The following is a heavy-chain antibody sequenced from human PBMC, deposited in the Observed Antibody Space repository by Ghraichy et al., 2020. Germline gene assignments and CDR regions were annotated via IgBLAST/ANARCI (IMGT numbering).Heavy chain of an antibody. V-gene: IGHV3-21*01. J-gene: IGHJ6*02. CDR2: ISSSSSYI. D-gene: IGHD6-13*01. CDR1: GFTFSSYS. CDR3: AREYSSSWYAGGYYYSMDV. Sequence: GGSLRLSCAASGFTFSSYSMNWVRQAPGKGLEWVSSISSSSSYIYYADSVKGRFTISRDNAKNSLYLQMNSLRAEDTAVYYCAREYSSSWYAGGYYYSMDVWGQGTTVTVSS.